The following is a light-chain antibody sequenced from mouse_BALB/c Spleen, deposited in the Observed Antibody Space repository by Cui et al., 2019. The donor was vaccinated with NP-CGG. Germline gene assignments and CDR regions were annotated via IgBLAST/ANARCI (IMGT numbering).Light chain of an antibody. CDR2: GTN. V-gene: IGLV1*01. CDR3: ALWYSNHWV. J-gene: IGLJ1*01. CDR1: TGAVTTNNY. Sequence: QAVVTQESALTPSPSETVTPTCHARTGAVTTNNYANWVQEKPDHLFTGLIGGTNNRVPGVPARFSGSLIGDKAALTITGAQTEDEAIYFCALWYSNHWVFGGGTKLTVL.